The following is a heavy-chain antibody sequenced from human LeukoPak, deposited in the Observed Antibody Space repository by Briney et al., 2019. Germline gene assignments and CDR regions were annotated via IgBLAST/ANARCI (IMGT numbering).Heavy chain of an antibody. D-gene: IGHD3-22*01. CDR1: GDSVSRSDSY. CDR2: IYYSGRT. Sequence: SETLSLTCSVSGDSVSRSDSYWDWIRQPPGKGLEWIGTIYYSGRTYYSPSLKSRVTMSVDPSNNQFSLTLRPVTAADTAVYYCARRRYYDGSGYLEWGQGTLLSASS. CDR3: ARRRYYDGSGYLE. J-gene: IGHJ1*01. V-gene: IGHV4-39*01.